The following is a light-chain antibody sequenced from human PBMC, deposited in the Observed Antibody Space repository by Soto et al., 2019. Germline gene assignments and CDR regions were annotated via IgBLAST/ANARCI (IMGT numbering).Light chain of an antibody. Sequence: AIRMTQSPSSLSASTGDRVTITCRASQGISSYLAWYQQKPGKAPKLLIYAASTLQSGVPSRFSSSGSGTDVTLTISCLQSEDFATYYCQQYYSYPPYTFGQGTKLEIK. J-gene: IGKJ2*01. V-gene: IGKV1-8*01. CDR3: QQYYSYPPYT. CDR2: AAS. CDR1: QGISSY.